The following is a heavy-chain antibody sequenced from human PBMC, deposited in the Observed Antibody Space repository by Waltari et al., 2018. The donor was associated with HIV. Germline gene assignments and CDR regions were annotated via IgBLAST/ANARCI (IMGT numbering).Heavy chain of an antibody. V-gene: IGHV4-39*01. CDR2: IYYSGIT. CDR1: GGSISTSGYY. D-gene: IGHD2-15*01. J-gene: IGHJ3*02. Sequence: QLQLQQSGPGLVTPSETLSLICTVSGGSISTSGYYWGWSRQPPGQGLEWIGSIYYSGITYYNPSLKSRVTISADTSRNQFSLWLSSVTAADTAVYYCARRPYCSSASCYPSDARGAFDIWGQGTMVTVSS. CDR3: ARRPYCSSASCYPSDARGAFDI.